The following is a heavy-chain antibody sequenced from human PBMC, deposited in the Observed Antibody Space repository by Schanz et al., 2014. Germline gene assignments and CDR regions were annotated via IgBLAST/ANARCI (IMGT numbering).Heavy chain of an antibody. V-gene: IGHV1-3*04. Sequence: QVQLVQSGAEVKKPGASVKVSCQASGYTFASHSVHWVRQAPGQRLEWMGWINTGSGNTKYSQKFQGRVTITRDTAARTAYMELSSQRSEDTAVYSCARGTGGCVANNYIDYWGKGTLVTVSS. J-gene: IGHJ4*01. CDR3: ARGTGGCVANNYIDY. D-gene: IGHD2-8*02. CDR2: INTGSGNT. CDR1: GYTFASHS.